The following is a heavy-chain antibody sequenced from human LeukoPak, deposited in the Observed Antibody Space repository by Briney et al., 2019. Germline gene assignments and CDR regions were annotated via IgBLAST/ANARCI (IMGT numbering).Heavy chain of an antibody. CDR1: GGSISSSNW. CDR3: ARELLYYDILYGMDV. V-gene: IGHV4-4*02. Sequence: SGTLSLTCAVSGGSISSSNWWSWVRQPPGKGLEWIGYIYYSGSTYYNPSLKSRVTISVDTSKNQFSLKLSSVTAADTAVYYCARELLYYDILYGMDVWGQGTTVTVSS. CDR2: IYYSGST. J-gene: IGHJ6*02. D-gene: IGHD3-9*01.